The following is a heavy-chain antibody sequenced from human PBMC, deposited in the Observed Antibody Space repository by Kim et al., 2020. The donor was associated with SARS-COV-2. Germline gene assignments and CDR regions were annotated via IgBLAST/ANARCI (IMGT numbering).Heavy chain of an antibody. V-gene: IGHV3-74*01. CDR1: GFTFSNYA. CDR2: ISGDGSGT. J-gene: IGHJ5*02. Sequence: GGSLRLSCVASGFTFSNYAMHWVRQAPGKGLVWVSRISGDGSGTRYADSVKGRFTTSRDNAKNTLYLQMSSLRDEDSAVYYCATGVPSGSGISPSCGQGT. D-gene: IGHD3-10*01. CDR3: ATGVPSGSGISPS.